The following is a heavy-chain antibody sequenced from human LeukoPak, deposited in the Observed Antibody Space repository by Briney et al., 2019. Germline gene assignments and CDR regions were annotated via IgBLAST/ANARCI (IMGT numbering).Heavy chain of an antibody. J-gene: IGHJ4*02. D-gene: IGHD5-18*01. CDR3: ARLGLWVDFDY. CDR1: GASISSYY. CDR2: IYYSGST. V-gene: IGHV4-59*08. Sequence: SETLSLSCTVSGASISSYYWSWIRQPPGRGLEWIGYIYYSGSTNYNPSLKSRATISVDTSKNQFSLKLSSVTAADTAVYYCARLGLWVDFDYWGQGTLVTVSS.